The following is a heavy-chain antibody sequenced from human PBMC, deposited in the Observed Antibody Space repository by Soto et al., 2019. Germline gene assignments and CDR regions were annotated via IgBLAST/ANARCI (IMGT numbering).Heavy chain of an antibody. CDR3: EVTTGY. V-gene: IGHV1-8*01. Sequence: QVQVVQSRAEVKKPGASVKVSCKTSGYTFTEYDINWVRQAPGQGLEYMGWVSPENRNAGYAPQFRGRVSMTADTSINTVYLELSTLTYEDTAVYYCEVTTGYWGQGTMVTVSS. CDR2: VSPENRNA. J-gene: IGHJ4*02. D-gene: IGHD4-17*01. CDR1: GYTFTEYD.